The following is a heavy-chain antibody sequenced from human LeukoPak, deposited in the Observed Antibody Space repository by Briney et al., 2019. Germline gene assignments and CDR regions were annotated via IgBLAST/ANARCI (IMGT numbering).Heavy chain of an antibody. D-gene: IGHD6-13*01. CDR3: AGPSGSASDTEYFQN. CDR2: MYYRGST. V-gene: IGHV4-59*01. Sequence: SETLSLTCTVSGGSISTYSWNWIRQPPGRGLEWIGYMYYRGSTNFNPSLRSRVTMSLDTSKNQFSLKLSSVTAADTAVYYCAGPSGSASDTEYFQNWGQGTLVTVSS. J-gene: IGHJ1*01. CDR1: GGSISTYS.